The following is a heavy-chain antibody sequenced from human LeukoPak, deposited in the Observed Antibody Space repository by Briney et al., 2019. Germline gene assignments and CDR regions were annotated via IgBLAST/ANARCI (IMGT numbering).Heavy chain of an antibody. CDR2: IYWDDDK. D-gene: IGHD5-24*01. J-gene: IGHJ5*02. Sequence: SGPTLVNPTQTLTLTCTFSGFSISTSGVGVGWIRRPPGKALEWLALIYWDDDKRYSPSLESRLTITKGPSNNQVVLTMTNMGPVDTATYYCAHTSRNDYNDPSKYNWFDPWGQGTLVTVSS. V-gene: IGHV2-5*02. CDR3: AHTSRNDYNDPSKYNWFDP. CDR1: GFSISTSGVG.